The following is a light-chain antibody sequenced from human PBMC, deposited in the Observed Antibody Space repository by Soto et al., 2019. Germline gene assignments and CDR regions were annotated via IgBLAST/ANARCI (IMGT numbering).Light chain of an antibody. CDR2: EDN. CDR3: CSYADSTTVV. J-gene: IGLJ3*02. V-gene: IGLV2-23*01. Sequence: QSVLTQPASVSGSPGQSITISCTGSDRSYNLVSWFQQPPGKAPKLIIYEDNKRPSGVSNRFSGSKSGNTASLTISGLQAEDEADYYCCSYADSTTVVFGGGTKVTVL. CDR1: DRSYNL.